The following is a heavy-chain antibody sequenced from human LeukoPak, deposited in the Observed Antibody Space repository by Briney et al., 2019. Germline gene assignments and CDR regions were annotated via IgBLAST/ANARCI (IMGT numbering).Heavy chain of an antibody. CDR2: IYASENA. CDR1: NGSLSKYY. J-gene: IGHJ6*04. V-gene: IGHV4-4*09. Sequence: SETLSLTCLVSNGSLSKYYWSWIRQPPGKGLEWIGYIYASENAKYNPSLKSRVTMSVATSKNLFSLNLYSVTAADTAIYYCARLFGDGYNRGVTDVWGKGTTVSVSS. CDR3: ARLFGDGYNRGVTDV. D-gene: IGHD5-24*01.